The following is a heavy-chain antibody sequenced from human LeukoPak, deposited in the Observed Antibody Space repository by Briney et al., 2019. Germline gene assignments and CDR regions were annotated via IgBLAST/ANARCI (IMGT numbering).Heavy chain of an antibody. J-gene: IGHJ3*02. CDR1: GYTFINYG. CDR3: ARGAGGVISDNAFDI. V-gene: IGHV1-18*01. D-gene: IGHD2-21*01. Sequence: ASVKDSCKAFGYTFINYGITWVRQAPGQGLEWLGWINPDNGNTNYAQRLQGRVTMTTDTSTRTAYMALRSLRSDDTAVYYCARGAGGVISDNAFDIWGQGTMVTVSS. CDR2: INPDNGNT.